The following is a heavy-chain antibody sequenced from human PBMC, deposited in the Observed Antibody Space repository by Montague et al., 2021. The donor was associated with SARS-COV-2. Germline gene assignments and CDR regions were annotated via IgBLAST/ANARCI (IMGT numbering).Heavy chain of an antibody. CDR3: ARAPATIFGVVKQIDY. J-gene: IGHJ4*02. V-gene: IGHV4-31*03. Sequence: TLSLTCTVSGGSISSGGYYWSWIRQHPGKGLEWIGYIYYSGSTFYNPSLKSRVTISVDTSKNQFSLKLSSVTAADTAVYYCARAPATIFGVVKQIDYWGQETLVTVSS. CDR2: IYYSGST. CDR1: GGSISSGGYY. D-gene: IGHD3-3*01.